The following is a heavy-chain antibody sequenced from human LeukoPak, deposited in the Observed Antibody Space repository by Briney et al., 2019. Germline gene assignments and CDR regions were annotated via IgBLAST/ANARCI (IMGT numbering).Heavy chain of an antibody. Sequence: SQTLSLTCTVSGGSISSGSYYWSWIRHPAGEGLEWFGCIYTRGSTNHTPSLKRRATISVDTSKNQSSLKLRSVTAADTSVYYCARECITMVRGVIAAVDYWGQGGLGTVSS. CDR2: IYTRGST. CDR1: GGSISSGSYY. J-gene: IGHJ4*02. V-gene: IGHV4-61*02. D-gene: IGHD3-10*01. CDR3: ARECITMVRGVIAAVDY.